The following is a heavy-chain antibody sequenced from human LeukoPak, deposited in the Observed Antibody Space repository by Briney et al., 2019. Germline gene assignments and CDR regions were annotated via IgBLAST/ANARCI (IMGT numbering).Heavy chain of an antibody. CDR3: ARDTYSSSCAFDY. Sequence: ASVKVSCKASGYTFTSYDINWVRQATGQGLEWMGWMKPNSGNTGYAQKFQGRVTITRNTSISTDYMEMRSLRSDETAVYYCARDTYSSSCAFDYWGQGTLLTVSS. CDR2: MKPNSGNT. V-gene: IGHV1-8*03. D-gene: IGHD6-13*01. J-gene: IGHJ4*02. CDR1: GYTFTSYD.